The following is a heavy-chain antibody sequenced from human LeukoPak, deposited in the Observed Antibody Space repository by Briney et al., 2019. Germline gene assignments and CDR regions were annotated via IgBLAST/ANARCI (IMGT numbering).Heavy chain of an antibody. D-gene: IGHD6-19*01. V-gene: IGHV4-39*01. Sequence: SETLSLTCTVSGGSISSNSYYWGWIRQPPGMGLEWIGSIYYTGNTYYNASLKSQVSISIDTSKNQFSLKLTSVTAADTAMYYCARVNIAVATFDCWGQGTLVTVSS. J-gene: IGHJ4*02. CDR1: GGSISSNSYY. CDR3: ARVNIAVATFDC. CDR2: IYYTGNT.